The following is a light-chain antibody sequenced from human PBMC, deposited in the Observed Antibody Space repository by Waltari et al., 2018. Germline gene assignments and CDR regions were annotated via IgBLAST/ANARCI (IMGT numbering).Light chain of an antibody. CDR3: QQHGTLPAT. V-gene: IGKV3-20*01. CDR2: RAS. CDR1: QSVGSSS. J-gene: IGKJ1*01. Sequence: IVLTPSPGPTSLSPGERGTLSCRASQSVGSSSLAWYQQKPGQAPRLVIYRASRRATGIPDRFSGSGSGTDFSLTISRLEPEDFAVYYCQQHGTLPATFGQGTKVEIK.